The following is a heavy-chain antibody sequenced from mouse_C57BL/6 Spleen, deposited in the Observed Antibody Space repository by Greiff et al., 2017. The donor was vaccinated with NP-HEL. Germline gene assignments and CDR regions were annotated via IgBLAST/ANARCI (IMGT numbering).Heavy chain of an antibody. Sequence: QVQLKQSGPGLVQPSQSLSITCTVSGFSLTSYGVHWVRQSPGKGLEWLGVIWSGGSTDYNAALISRLSISKDNSKSQVFFKMNSLQADDTAIYYCARNKTGKGYFDVWGTGTTVTVSS. J-gene: IGHJ1*03. CDR1: GFSLTSYG. CDR2: IWSGGST. CDR3: ARNKTGKGYFDV. D-gene: IGHD4-1*01. V-gene: IGHV2-2*01.